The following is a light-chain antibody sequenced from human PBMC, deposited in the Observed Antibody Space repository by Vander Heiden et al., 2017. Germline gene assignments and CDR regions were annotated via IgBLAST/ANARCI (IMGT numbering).Light chain of an antibody. CDR3: QQPNDFPQT. V-gene: IGKV1-12*01. CDR2: TAS. CDR1: EAISNW. Sequence: IQMTQSPSSVSASVGDRVIITCRASEAISNWLAWYQQRPEKAPNHLIYTASNLQTGVPSRFSGSGFGTDFTLTINNLQPEDVATYYCQQPNDFPQTFGQGTRVEI. J-gene: IGKJ1*01.